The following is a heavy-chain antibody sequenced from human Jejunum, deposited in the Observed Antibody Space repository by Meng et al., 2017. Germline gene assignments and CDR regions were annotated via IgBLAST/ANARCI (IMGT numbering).Heavy chain of an antibody. V-gene: IGHV3-74*01. Sequence: EVQLVESGGGVVQPGWSLRLSCAASGFTFSSYWMHWVRQVPGKGLVWVSRMYSDGSSASYADSVKGRFTISRDNAKNTLYLQMNGLRVEDTAVYYCARGSVGYGNFDYWGQGTLVTVSS. CDR2: MYSDGSSA. J-gene: IGHJ4*02. D-gene: IGHD5-12*01. CDR3: ARGSVGYGNFDY. CDR1: GFTFSSYW.